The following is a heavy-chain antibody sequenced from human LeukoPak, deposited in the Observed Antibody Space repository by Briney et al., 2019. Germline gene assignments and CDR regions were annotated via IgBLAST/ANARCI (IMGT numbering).Heavy chain of an antibody. CDR2: INPNSGGT. Sequence: GYTFTGYYMHWVRQAPGQGLEWMGWINPNSGGTNYAQKFQGWVTMTRDTSISTAYMELSRLRSDDTAVYYCASLSVWSLSVYSSGWYRHGMDVWGQGTTVTVSS. D-gene: IGHD6-19*01. CDR3: ASLSVWSLSVYSSGWYRHGMDV. V-gene: IGHV1-2*04. J-gene: IGHJ6*02. CDR1: GYTFTGYY.